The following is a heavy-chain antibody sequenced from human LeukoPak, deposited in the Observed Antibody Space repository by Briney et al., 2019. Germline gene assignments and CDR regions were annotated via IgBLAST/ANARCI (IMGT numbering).Heavy chain of an antibody. V-gene: IGHV3-23*01. Sequence: GGSLRLSRAASGFTFSSYAMSWVRQAPGKGLEWVSAISGSGGSTYCADSVKGRFTISRDNSKNTLYLQMNSLRAEDTAVYYCTGDIAAACSFCFWGPGTLVTGSS. D-gene: IGHD6-13*01. CDR3: TGDIAAACSFCF. CDR2: ISGSGGST. CDR1: GFTFSSYA. J-gene: IGHJ4*02.